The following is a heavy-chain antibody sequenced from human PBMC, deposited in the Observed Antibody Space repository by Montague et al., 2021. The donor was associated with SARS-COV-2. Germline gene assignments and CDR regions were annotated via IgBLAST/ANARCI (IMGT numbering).Heavy chain of an antibody. CDR3: ARGMIRGVTTPFDY. Sequence: SETLSLTCSVSGGSISSYYWSWIRQSPGKGLEWIGNIYYSGTTYYNPSLQSRGTISVDTSKNHLSLRLSSVTAVDTAVYFCARGMIRGVTTPFDYWGQGSQVTVSS. D-gene: IGHD3-10*01. V-gene: IGHV4-59*05. CDR1: GGSISSYY. CDR2: IYYSGTT. J-gene: IGHJ4*02.